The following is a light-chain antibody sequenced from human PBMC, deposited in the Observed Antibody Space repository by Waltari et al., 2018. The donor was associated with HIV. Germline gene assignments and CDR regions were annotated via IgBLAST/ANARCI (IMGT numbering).Light chain of an antibody. CDR2: DVT. V-gene: IGLV2-23*02. CDR3: CSYAGITTWV. J-gene: IGLJ3*02. Sequence: QSALPQPASVSGSPGQSIPISCTGTSNDLGRYDLVSRYQHQPGRAPKLIIYDVTKWPSGVSHRFSGSKSGATASLTISGLQAEDEADYYCCSYAGITTWVFGGGTKVTVL. CDR1: SNDLGRYDL.